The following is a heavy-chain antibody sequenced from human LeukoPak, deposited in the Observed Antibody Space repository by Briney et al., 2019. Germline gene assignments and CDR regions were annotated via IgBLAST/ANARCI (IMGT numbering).Heavy chain of an antibody. J-gene: IGHJ4*02. D-gene: IGHD3-9*01. Sequence: ASVKVSCKASGYTFTSYGISWVRQAPGQGLEWMGWISAYNGNTNYAQKLQGRVTMTTDTSTSTAYMELRSLRSDDTAVYYCARDPLTKAIFASPPADYWGQGTLVTVSS. V-gene: IGHV1-18*01. CDR1: GYTFTSYG. CDR3: ARDPLTKAIFASPPADY. CDR2: ISAYNGNT.